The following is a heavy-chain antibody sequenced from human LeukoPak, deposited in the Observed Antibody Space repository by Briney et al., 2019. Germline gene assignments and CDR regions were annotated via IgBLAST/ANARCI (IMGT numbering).Heavy chain of an antibody. Sequence: GASVKVSCKASGYTFTAHYIHWVRQAPGQGLEWMGRIIPILGIANYAQKFQGRVTITADKSTSTAYMELSSLRSEDTAVYYCARSLNYYDSSPVYWGQGTLVTVSS. CDR1: GYTFTAHY. V-gene: IGHV1-69*02. CDR2: IIPILGIA. J-gene: IGHJ4*02. D-gene: IGHD3-22*01. CDR3: ARSLNYYDSSPVY.